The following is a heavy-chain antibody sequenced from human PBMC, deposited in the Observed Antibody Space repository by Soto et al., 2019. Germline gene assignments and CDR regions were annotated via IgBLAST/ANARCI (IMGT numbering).Heavy chain of an antibody. D-gene: IGHD3-10*01. CDR2: INPSGGST. Sequence: ASVKVSCKASGYTFTSYYMHWVRQAPGQGLEWMGIINPSGGSTSYAQKFQGRVTMTRDTSTSTVYMELSSLRSEDTAVYYCARLAGFDYGSGSPIDYWGQGTLVTVLL. J-gene: IGHJ4*02. V-gene: IGHV1-46*01. CDR3: ARLAGFDYGSGSPIDY. CDR1: GYTFTSYY.